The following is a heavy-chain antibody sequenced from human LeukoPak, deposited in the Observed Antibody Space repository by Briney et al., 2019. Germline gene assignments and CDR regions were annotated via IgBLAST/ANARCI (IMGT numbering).Heavy chain of an antibody. CDR2: IGYDESKK. CDR3: AREGRIKVGRGVIPGSFDY. V-gene: IGHV3-30*02. D-gene: IGHD3-10*01. CDR1: GFTFNNFG. Sequence: GGSLRLSCEASGFTFNNFGMHWVRQAPGKGLEWVAFIGYDESKKYYAESVKGRFTISRDNSKNTLYLQMNSLRAEDTAVYYCAREGRIKVGRGVIPGSFDYWGQGTLVTVSS. J-gene: IGHJ4*02.